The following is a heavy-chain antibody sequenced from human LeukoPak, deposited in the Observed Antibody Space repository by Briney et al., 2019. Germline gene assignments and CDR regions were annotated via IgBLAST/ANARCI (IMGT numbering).Heavy chain of an antibody. D-gene: IGHD6-19*01. CDR1: GFTFSSYN. Sequence: GGSLRLSCAASGFTFSSYNMKWVRQAPGKGLEWVAVISHEGSNQYYADSVKGRFTISRDNSKNTVFLQMNSLRAEDTAVYFCAKELSSGLPENWGQGTLVTVSS. J-gene: IGHJ4*02. V-gene: IGHV3-30*18. CDR3: AKELSSGLPEN. CDR2: ISHEGSNQ.